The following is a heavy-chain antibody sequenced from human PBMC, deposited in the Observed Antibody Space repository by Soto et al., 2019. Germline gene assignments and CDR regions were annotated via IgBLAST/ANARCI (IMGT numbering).Heavy chain of an antibody. D-gene: IGHD6-13*01. CDR3: ARDRLHPRQNSSSWPYYYYYGMDV. V-gene: IGHV1-46*01. CDR1: GYTLTSYY. CDR2: INPSGGST. Sequence: GASVKVSCKASGYTLTSYYMHWVRQAPGQGLEWMGIINPSGGSTSYAQKFQGRVTMTRDTSTSTVYMELSSLRSEDTAVYYCARDRLHPRQNSSSWPYYYYYGMDVWGQGTTVTVSS. J-gene: IGHJ6*02.